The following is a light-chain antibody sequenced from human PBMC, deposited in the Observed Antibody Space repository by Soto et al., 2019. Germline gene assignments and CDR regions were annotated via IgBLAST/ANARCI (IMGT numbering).Light chain of an antibody. V-gene: IGKV1-39*01. CDR3: QQSYSTPG. CDR1: QSISSY. Sequence: DIQMTQSPSSLSASVGDRVTITCRASQSISSYLNWYLQKPGKAPKLLIYAASSLQSGVPSRFSGSGSGTDFTLTISSLQPEDFATYYCQQSYSTPGFGPGTKVDIK. CDR2: AAS. J-gene: IGKJ3*01.